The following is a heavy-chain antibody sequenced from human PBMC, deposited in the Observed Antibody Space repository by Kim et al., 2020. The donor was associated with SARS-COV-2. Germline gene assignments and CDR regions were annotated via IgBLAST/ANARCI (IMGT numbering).Heavy chain of an antibody. D-gene: IGHD2-2*01. CDR3: ARDYTGVPAA. J-gene: IGHJ5*02. CDR1: GFTFSSYA. V-gene: IGHV3-30-3*01. Sequence: GGSLRLSCAASGFTFSSYAMHWVRQAPGKGLEWVALISYDGSNKYYADSVKGRFTISRDNSNNTLYLQMNSLRAEDTAVYYCARDYTGVPAAWGQGTLVTVSS. CDR2: ISYDGSNK.